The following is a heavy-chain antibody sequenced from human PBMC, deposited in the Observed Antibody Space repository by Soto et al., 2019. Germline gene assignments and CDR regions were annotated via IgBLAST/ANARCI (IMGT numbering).Heavy chain of an antibody. J-gene: IGHJ4*02. V-gene: IGHV3-23*01. CDR1: GFTFSSSA. Sequence: PGGSLRLSCAASGFTFSSSAMSWVRQASGKGLEWVSAISGSGGSTYYADSVKGRFTISRDNSKNTLYLQMNSLRAEDTAVYYCAKDRSQEYYFDYWGQGTLVTVSS. CDR2: ISGSGGST. CDR3: AKDRSQEYYFDY.